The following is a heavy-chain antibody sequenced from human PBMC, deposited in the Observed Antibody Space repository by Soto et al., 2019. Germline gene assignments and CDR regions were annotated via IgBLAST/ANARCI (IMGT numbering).Heavy chain of an antibody. J-gene: IGHJ6*02. V-gene: IGHV3-33*01. CDR2: IWYDGSNK. CDR3: AREDCSGGSCCYYYYYGMDV. D-gene: IGHD2-15*01. CDR1: GFTFSSYG. Sequence: PXGSLRLSCAASGFTFSSYGMHWVRQAPGRGLEWVAVIWYDGSNKYYADSVKGRFTISRDNSKNTLYLQMNSLRAEDTAVYYCAREDCSGGSCCYYYYYGMDVWGQGTTVTVSS.